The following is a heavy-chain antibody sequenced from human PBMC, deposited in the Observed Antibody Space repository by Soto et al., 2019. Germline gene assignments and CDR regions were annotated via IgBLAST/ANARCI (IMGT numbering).Heavy chain of an antibody. Sequence: QVQLVQSGAEVKKPGASVKVSCKASGYTFTSYDINWVRQATGQGLEWMGWMNPTSGNTGYAQKFQGRVTMTRNTSKSTAYMELSSLRAEGTAVYYCARGWYYGSGSPFDPWGQETLVTASS. CDR3: ARGWYYGSGSPFDP. CDR1: GYTFTSYD. J-gene: IGHJ5*02. D-gene: IGHD3-10*01. V-gene: IGHV1-8*01. CDR2: MNPTSGNT.